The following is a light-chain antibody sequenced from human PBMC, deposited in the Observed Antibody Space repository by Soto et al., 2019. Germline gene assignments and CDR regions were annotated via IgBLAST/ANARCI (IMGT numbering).Light chain of an antibody. J-gene: IGKJ1*01. CDR2: AAS. Sequence: DIQMTQSPSSLSASVGDRVTITCRASQSISRYLNWYQQQPGKAPNLLIYAASSLQSGVPSRFSGTGSGTEFSLTISSLRPEDFANYYCQQSATTPWTFGQGTRVEI. CDR3: QQSATTPWT. CDR1: QSISRY. V-gene: IGKV1-39*01.